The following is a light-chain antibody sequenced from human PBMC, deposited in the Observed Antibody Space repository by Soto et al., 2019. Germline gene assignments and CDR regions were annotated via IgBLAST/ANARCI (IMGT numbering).Light chain of an antibody. CDR2: GNS. Sequence: QSVLTQPPSVSGSPGQRVTISCTGSSSNIGAGYDVHWYQQLPGTAPKLLIYGNSNRPSGVPDRFSGSKSVTSASLAITGLQAEDEADYYCQSYERSLSEVFGGGTKLTVL. CDR3: QSYERSLSEV. CDR1: SSNIGAGYD. J-gene: IGLJ2*01. V-gene: IGLV1-40*01.